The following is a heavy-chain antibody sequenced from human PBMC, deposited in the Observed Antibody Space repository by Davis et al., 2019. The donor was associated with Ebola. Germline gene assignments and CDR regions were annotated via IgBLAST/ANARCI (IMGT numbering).Heavy chain of an antibody. D-gene: IGHD6-6*01. V-gene: IGHV1-69*04. CDR2: IIPILGIA. Sequence: SVKVSCKASGGTFSSYAISWVRQAPGQGLEWMGRIIPILGIANYAQKFQGRVTITADKSTSTACMELSSLRSEDTAVYYCASRIAAREYYGMDVWGQGTTVTVSS. CDR1: GGTFSSYA. CDR3: ASRIAAREYYGMDV. J-gene: IGHJ6*02.